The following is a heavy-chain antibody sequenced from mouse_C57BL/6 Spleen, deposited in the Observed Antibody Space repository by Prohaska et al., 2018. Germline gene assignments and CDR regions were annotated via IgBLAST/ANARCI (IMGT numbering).Heavy chain of an antibody. V-gene: IGHV5-4*01. D-gene: IGHD2-4*01. Sequence: EVQLVESGGGLVKPGGSLKLSCAASGFTFSSYAMSWVRQTTEKRLEWVSTISDGGRYTYYPDKVKGRFTIYRDNAKNNLYLQMSHLKSEDTAMYYCAREGGYYDYESRAMDYWGQGTSVTVSS. CDR2: ISDGGRYT. J-gene: IGHJ4*01. CDR1: GFTFSSYA. CDR3: AREGGYYDYESRAMDY.